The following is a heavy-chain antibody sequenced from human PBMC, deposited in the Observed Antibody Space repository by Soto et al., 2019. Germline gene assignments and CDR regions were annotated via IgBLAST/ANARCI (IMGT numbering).Heavy chain of an antibody. CDR1: GDSIASGPYY. CDR2: IFYTGIT. Sequence: QVQLQESGPGLVKPSQTLSLTCTVSGDSIASGPYYWTWIRQHPGKGLEWIGNIFYTGITYYNPSLQRRVSISVDTSKNQFSLRLTSVTAADTAIYYCARDRVRRDNKPYGMDVWGQGTKVTVSS. V-gene: IGHV4-31*03. CDR3: ARDRVRRDNKPYGMDV. J-gene: IGHJ6*02. D-gene: IGHD2-21*01.